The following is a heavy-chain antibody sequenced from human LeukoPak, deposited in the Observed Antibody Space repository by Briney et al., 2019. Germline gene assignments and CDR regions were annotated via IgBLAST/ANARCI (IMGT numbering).Heavy chain of an antibody. CDR1: GFTFDDYA. CDR2: ISGDGGST. CDR3: AKDQRAHFDY. V-gene: IGHV3-43*02. Sequence: GGSLRLSCAASGFTFDDYAMHWVRQAPGKGLEWVSLISGDGGSTYYADSVKGRFTISRDNSKNSLYLQMNSLRTEDTALYYFAKDQRAHFDYWGQGTLVTVSS. J-gene: IGHJ4*02. D-gene: IGHD1-26*01.